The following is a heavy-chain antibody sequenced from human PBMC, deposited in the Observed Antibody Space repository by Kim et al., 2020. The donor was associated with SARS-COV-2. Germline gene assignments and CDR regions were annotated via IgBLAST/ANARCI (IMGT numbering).Heavy chain of an antibody. J-gene: IGHJ4*02. V-gene: IGHV1-3*01. CDR3: ARAQELDY. D-gene: IGHD1-7*01. CDR1: GFTFTNYG. CDR2: MNAANGNT. Sequence: ASVKVSCKASGFTFTNYGIHWVRQAPGERLEWMGWMNAANGNTKYSQRFQGRVTFTRDTSATTAYMELSRLTSEDTAVYYCARAQELDYWCQGTLVIVSS.